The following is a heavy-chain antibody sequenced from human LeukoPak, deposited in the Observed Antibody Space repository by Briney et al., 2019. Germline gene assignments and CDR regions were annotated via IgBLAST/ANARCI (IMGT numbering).Heavy chain of an antibody. CDR1: GGTLSSYA. V-gene: IGHV1-69*13. D-gene: IGHD6-6*01. CDR2: IIPIFGTA. J-gene: IGHJ3*02. Sequence: ASVKVSCKASGGTLSSYAISRVRQAPGQGAEWMGGIIPIFGTANYAQKFQGRVTITADESTSTAYMELSSLRSEDTAVYYCARVPSIAARPGAAFDIWGQGTMVTVSS. CDR3: ARVPSIAARPGAAFDI.